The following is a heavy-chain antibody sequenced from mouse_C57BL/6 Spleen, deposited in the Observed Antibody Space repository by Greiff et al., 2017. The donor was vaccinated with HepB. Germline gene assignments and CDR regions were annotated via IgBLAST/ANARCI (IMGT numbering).Heavy chain of an antibody. Sequence: QVTLKVCGPGILQSSQSLSLTCSFSGFSLSTSGMGVSWIRQPSGKGLEWLAHIYWDDDKRYNPSLKSRLTISKDTSRNQVFLKITSVDTADTATYYWAGRVGDYDGYAYWGQGTLVTVSA. CDR3: AGRVGDYDGYAY. V-gene: IGHV8-12*01. CDR1: GFSLSTSGMG. CDR2: IYWDDDK. D-gene: IGHD2-4*01. J-gene: IGHJ3*01.